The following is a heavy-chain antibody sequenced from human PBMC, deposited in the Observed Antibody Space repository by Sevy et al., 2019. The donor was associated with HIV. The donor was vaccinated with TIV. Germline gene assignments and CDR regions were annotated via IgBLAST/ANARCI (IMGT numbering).Heavy chain of an antibody. Sequence: ASMKVSCKVSGYTLAKFSIHWVRQAPGKGLEWMTSFDPEDGDPEDGKTIYAQKFLGRVTMTEDTSTDTAYMELSSLRSDDMAVYYCATTKDYYDSSGYPFDYWGQGTLVTVSS. CDR2: FDPEDGDPEDGKT. CDR3: ATTKDYYDSSGYPFDY. D-gene: IGHD3-22*01. CDR1: GYTLAKFS. J-gene: IGHJ4*02. V-gene: IGHV1-24*01.